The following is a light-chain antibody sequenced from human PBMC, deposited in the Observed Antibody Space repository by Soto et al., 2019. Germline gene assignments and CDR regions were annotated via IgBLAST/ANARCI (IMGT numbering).Light chain of an antibody. Sequence: QSALTQPPSASGTPGQRVTISCSGSSSNIGSNYVYWYQQLPGTAPKLLNYNNNQRPSGVPDRFSGSKSGTSASLAISGLRSEDEADYYCAAWDDSLSGWLFGGGTKLTVL. CDR2: NNN. CDR1: SSNIGSNY. CDR3: AAWDDSLSGWL. J-gene: IGLJ3*02. V-gene: IGLV1-47*02.